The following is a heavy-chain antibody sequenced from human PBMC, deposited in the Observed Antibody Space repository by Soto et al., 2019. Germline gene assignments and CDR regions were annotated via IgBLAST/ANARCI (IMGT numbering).Heavy chain of an antibody. CDR2: INHSGST. Sequence: SETLSLTCAVYGGSFSGYYWSWIRQPPGKGLEWIGEINHSGSTNYNPSLKSRVTISVDTSKNLFSLKLSSVTAADTAVYYCARGPLDFWSGYYAKYYFDYWGQGTLVTVSS. CDR1: GGSFSGYY. CDR3: ARGPLDFWSGYYAKYYFDY. V-gene: IGHV4-34*01. J-gene: IGHJ4*02. D-gene: IGHD3-3*01.